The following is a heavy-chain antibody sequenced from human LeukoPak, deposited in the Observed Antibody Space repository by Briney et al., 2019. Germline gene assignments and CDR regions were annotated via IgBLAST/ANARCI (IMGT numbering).Heavy chain of an antibody. CDR2: IYYSGST. J-gene: IGHJ5*02. D-gene: IGHD2-2*01. V-gene: IGHV4-59*01. Sequence: PSETLSLTCTVSGGSISSYYWSWIRQPPGKGLEWIGYIYYSGSTNYNPSLKSRVTISVDTSKNQFSLKLSSVTGADTAVYYCARGGSSTSWGWFDPWGQGTLVTVSS. CDR1: GGSISSYY. CDR3: ARGGSSTSWGWFDP.